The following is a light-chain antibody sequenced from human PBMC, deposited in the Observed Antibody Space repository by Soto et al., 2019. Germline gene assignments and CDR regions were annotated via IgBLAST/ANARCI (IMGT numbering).Light chain of an antibody. CDR2: AAS. CDR1: QGISSY. J-gene: IGKJ1*01. Sequence: AIRMTQSPSSLSASTGDRVTITCRASQGISSYLAWYQQKPGKAPKLLIYAASTLQSGVPSRFSGSGSGTDFTHTISCLQSEDFATYYCQQYYSYPPTFGQGTKVEIK. CDR3: QQYYSYPPT. V-gene: IGKV1-8*01.